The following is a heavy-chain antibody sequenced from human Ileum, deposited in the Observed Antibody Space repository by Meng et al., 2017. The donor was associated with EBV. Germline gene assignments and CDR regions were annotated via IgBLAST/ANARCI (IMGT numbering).Heavy chain of an antibody. Sequence: QVQRPGAGPGRLKPSVTLSLNCSVSVGSVSSGGNYWSWIRQPPGKGLEWIGYIYNSGSTNYNPSRKSRVTISVDTSKNQFSLKLSSVTAADTAVYYCARDGYSSGSDWGQGTLVTVSS. V-gene: IGHV4-61*08. J-gene: IGHJ4*02. CDR1: VGSVSSGGNY. D-gene: IGHD6-19*01. CDR2: IYNSGST. CDR3: ARDGYSSGSD.